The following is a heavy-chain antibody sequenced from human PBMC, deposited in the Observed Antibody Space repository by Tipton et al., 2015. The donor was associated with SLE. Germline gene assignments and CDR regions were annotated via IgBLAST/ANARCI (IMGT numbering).Heavy chain of an antibody. CDR2: IYYSGST. V-gene: IGHV4-59*01. J-gene: IGHJ4*02. CDR1: GGSISKYY. CDR3: ARDPDGAAPYFDY. D-gene: IGHD1-26*01. Sequence: TLSLTCIVSGGSISKYYWTWIRQPPGKGLEWIGHIYYSGSTNYNPSLKSRATISLDSSKSQFSLKLISVTAADTAVYYCARDPDGAAPYFDYWGQGSLVTVSS.